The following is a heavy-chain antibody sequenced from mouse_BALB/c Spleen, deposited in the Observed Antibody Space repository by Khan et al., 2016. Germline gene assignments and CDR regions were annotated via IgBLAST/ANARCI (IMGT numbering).Heavy chain of an antibody. V-gene: IGHV2-9*02. CDR3: ARVGTSLLRLSYYAMDY. CDR2: IWAGGST. J-gene: IGHJ4*01. CDR1: GFSLTSYG. Sequence: QVQLKESGPGLVAPSQSLSITCTVSGFSLTSYGVHWVRQPPGKGLEWLGVIWAGGSTNYNSALMSRLSISKDNSKSQVFLKMNSLQTDDTAMYYCARVGTSLLRLSYYAMDYWGQGTSVTVSS. D-gene: IGHD1-2*01.